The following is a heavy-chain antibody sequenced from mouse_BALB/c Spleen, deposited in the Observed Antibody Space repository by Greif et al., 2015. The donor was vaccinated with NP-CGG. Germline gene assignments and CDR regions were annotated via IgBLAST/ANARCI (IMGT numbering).Heavy chain of an antibody. J-gene: IGHJ2*01. CDR1: GYTFISYY. V-gene: IGHV1S81*02. Sequence: QVHVKQSGAELVKPGASVKLSCKASGYTFISYYMYWVKQRPGQGLEWIGEINPSNGGANLNEKFKSKATLTVDKSSNTAYMQLSSLTSEDSAVYFCTRGRRRDFDFWGQGTTLTVSS. CDR3: TRGRRRDFDF. D-gene: IGHD1-2*01. CDR2: INPSNGGA.